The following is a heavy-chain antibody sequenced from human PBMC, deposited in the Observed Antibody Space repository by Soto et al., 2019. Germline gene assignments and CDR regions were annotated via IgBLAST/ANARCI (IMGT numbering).Heavy chain of an antibody. D-gene: IGHD6-13*01. J-gene: IGHJ4*02. CDR2: ISGRDDST. CDR1: GFSFSTYA. V-gene: IGHV3-23*02. Sequence: GSLGLSGVASGFSFSTYAMSWARQAPGKGLEWVAVISGRDDSTYYGDSVKGRFTISRDNSKNTLYLQMNSLRAEDKALYYCARDRERDAWYEDYWGQGTLVTVSS. CDR3: ARDRERDAWYEDY.